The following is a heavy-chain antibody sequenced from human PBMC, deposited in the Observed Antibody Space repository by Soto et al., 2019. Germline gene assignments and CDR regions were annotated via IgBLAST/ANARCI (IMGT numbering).Heavy chain of an antibody. CDR1: GDTFTFYS. CDR3: ARSYGSAYRDFDY. CDR2: INPILSMS. Sequence: QVQLVQSGAEVKRPGSSVKVSCKASGDTFTFYSINWVRQAPGLGLEWMGRINPILSMSNYAQRFQGRVTITAYKYTITAYMELRSLRYEDKAIYYCARSYGSAYRDFDYWRQAALVTVS. D-gene: IGHD3-10*01. J-gene: IGHJ4*02. V-gene: IGHV1-69*02.